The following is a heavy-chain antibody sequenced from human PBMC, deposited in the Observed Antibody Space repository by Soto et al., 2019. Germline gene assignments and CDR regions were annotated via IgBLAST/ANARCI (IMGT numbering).Heavy chain of an antibody. CDR1: GFTFDDYT. CDR3: AKDIRDYSNYGIDY. CDR2: ISWDGGST. D-gene: IGHD4-4*01. V-gene: IGHV3-43*01. Sequence: EVQLVESRGVVVQPGGSLRLSCAASGFTFDDYTMHWVRQAPGKGLEWVSLISWDGGSTYYADSVKGRFTISRDNSKNSLYLQMNSLRTEDTALYYCAKDIRDYSNYGIDYWGQGTLVTVSS. J-gene: IGHJ4*02.